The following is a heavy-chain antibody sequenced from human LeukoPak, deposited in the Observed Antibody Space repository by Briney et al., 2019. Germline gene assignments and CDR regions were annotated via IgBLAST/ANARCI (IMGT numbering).Heavy chain of an antibody. CDR2: ISSNGGST. Sequence: GGSLRLSCAASGFTFSSYAMHWVRQAPGKGLEYVSAISSNGGSTYYANSVKGRFTISRDNSKNTLYLQMGSLRAEDMAVYYCARDRPSYSGPLDYWGQGTLVTVSS. CDR3: ARDRPSYSGPLDY. CDR1: GFTFSSYA. V-gene: IGHV3-64*01. J-gene: IGHJ4*02. D-gene: IGHD4-11*01.